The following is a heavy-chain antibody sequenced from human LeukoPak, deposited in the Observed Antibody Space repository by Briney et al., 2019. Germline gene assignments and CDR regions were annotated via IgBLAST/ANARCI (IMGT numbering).Heavy chain of an antibody. CDR1: GGSISRNSYY. V-gene: IGHV4-39*07. J-gene: IGHJ2*01. CDR3: AREGGDYGGNSQFWYFDL. D-gene: IGHD4-23*01. Sequence: SETLSLTCIVSGGSISRNSYYWGWIRQPPGKGLEWIGSMFYSGSTYYNPSLKSRITISVDTSKNQFSLKLSSVTAADTAVYYCAREGGDYGGNSQFWYFDLWGRGTLVTVSS. CDR2: MFYSGST.